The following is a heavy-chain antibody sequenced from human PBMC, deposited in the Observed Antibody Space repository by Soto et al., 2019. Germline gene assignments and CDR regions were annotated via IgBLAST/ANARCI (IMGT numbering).Heavy chain of an antibody. Sequence: SETLSLTCTVSGGSISSYYWSWIRQPPGKGLEWIGYIYYSGSTNYNPSLKSRVTISVDTSKNQFSLKLSSVTAADTAVYYCARSPYYYDSSGYLFDYWGQGPLVTVSS. CDR1: GGSISSYY. CDR2: IYYSGST. V-gene: IGHV4-59*01. D-gene: IGHD3-22*01. CDR3: ARSPYYYDSSGYLFDY. J-gene: IGHJ4*02.